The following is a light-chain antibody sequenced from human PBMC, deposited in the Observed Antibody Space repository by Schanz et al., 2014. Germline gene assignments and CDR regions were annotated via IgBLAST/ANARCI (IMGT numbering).Light chain of an antibody. J-gene: IGKJ4*01. V-gene: IGKV3-20*01. CDR2: AAS. CDR3: QQYSTSTPT. CDR1: QSVSSSN. Sequence: EAVLTQSPGTLSLSPGERATLSCRASQSVSSSNLAWYQQKPGQAPRLLIYAASSRATGIPDRFSGAGSGTDFTLTISRLEPEDFAVYFCQQYSTSTPTFGGGTKVEIK.